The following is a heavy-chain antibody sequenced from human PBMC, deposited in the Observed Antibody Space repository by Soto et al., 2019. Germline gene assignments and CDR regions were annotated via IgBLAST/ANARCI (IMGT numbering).Heavy chain of an antibody. D-gene: IGHD7-27*01. CDR1: GGTFSSYA. J-gene: IGHJ4*02. V-gene: IGHV1-69*06. Sequence: SVKVSCKASGGTFSSYAISWVRQAPGQGLEWMGGIIPIFGTANYAQKFQGRVTITADKSTSTAYMELSSLRSEDTAVYYCASPRLGRKYYFDYWGQGTLVTVSS. CDR3: ASPRLGRKYYFDY. CDR2: IIPIFGTA.